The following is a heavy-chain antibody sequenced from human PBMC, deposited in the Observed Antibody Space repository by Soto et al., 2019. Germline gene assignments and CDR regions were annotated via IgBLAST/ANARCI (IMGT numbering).Heavy chain of an antibody. D-gene: IGHD4-4*01. J-gene: IGHJ5*02. CDR3: ARKITKSGSNGWFDP. Sequence: ASVKVSCKASGYTFTSYGISWVRQAPGQGLEWMGWISAYNGNTNYAQKLQGRVTMTTDTSTSTAYMELRSLRSDDTAVYYCARKITKSGSNGWFDPWGQGTLVTVSS. CDR2: ISAYNGNT. V-gene: IGHV1-18*01. CDR1: GYTFTSYG.